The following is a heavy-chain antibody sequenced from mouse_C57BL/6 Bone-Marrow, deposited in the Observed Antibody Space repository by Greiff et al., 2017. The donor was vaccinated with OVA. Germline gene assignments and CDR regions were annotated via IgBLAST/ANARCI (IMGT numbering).Heavy chain of an antibody. Sequence: VRLRRPGAELVKPRASVRWSCTPSGSNFKAYYSTGVKQGPNQGRGWIGRIGPGESETKYAPKIQGKATITADTSSNTAYLQLSSLTSEDTAVYYCARWGDYDPYFDYWGQGTTLTVSS. CDR3: ARWGDYDPYFDY. D-gene: IGHD2-4*01. CDR1: GSNFKAYY. J-gene: IGHJ2*01. V-gene: IGHV14-2*01. CDR2: IGPGESET.